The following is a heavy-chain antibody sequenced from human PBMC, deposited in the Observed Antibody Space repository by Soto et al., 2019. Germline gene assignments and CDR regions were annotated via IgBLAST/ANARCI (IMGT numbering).Heavy chain of an antibody. Sequence: PGESLKISCRGSGYTFTTYWIGWVRQVPGIGLEWMGIIHPGASETRYSPSFQGQVTISADKSISTAYLQWSSLKASDTAIYYCARHVERGYSYDYQYRLLDYWGQGTLVTVSS. CDR3: ARHVERGYSYDYQYRLLDY. J-gene: IGHJ4*02. D-gene: IGHD5-18*01. CDR2: IHPGASET. V-gene: IGHV5-51*01. CDR1: GYTFTTYW.